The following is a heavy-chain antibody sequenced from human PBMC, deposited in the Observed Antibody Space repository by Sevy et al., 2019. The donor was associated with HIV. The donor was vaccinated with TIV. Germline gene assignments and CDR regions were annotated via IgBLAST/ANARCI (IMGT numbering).Heavy chain of an antibody. J-gene: IGHJ6*02. CDR1: GFTFSSYA. V-gene: IGHV3-30*04. CDR2: ISYDGSNK. CDR3: AREGDLGYCSSTSCLQYFYHGMDV. Sequence: GGSLRLSCAASGFTFSSYAMHWVRQAPGKGLEWVAVISYDGSNKYYADSVKGRFTISRDNSKNTLYLQMNSLRAEDTAEYYYAREGDLGYCSSTSCLQYFYHGMDVWGQGTTVTVSS. D-gene: IGHD2-2*01.